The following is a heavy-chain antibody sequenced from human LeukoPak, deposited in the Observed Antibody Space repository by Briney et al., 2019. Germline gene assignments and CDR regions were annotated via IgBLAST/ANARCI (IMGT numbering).Heavy chain of an antibody. V-gene: IGHV1-2*02. J-gene: IGHJ5*02. CDR1: GYTFTGYY. CDR2: INPNSGGT. Sequence: ASVKVSCKASGYTFTGYYMHWVRQAPGQGLEWMGWINPNSGGTNYAQMFQGRVTMTRDTSISTAYMELSRLRSDDTAVYYCARDGIDCSSTSCYFHWFDPWGQGTLVTVSS. D-gene: IGHD2-2*01. CDR3: ARDGIDCSSTSCYFHWFDP.